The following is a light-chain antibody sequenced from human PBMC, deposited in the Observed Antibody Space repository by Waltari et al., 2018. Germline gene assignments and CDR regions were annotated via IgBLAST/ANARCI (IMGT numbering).Light chain of an antibody. CDR3: SSYAGSNNLV. J-gene: IGLJ2*01. Sequence: QSVLTQPPSASGSPGQSVTISCTGTSSDVGDYVSWYQQHPGKAPKLMISEVTKRPSGGPDRFSGSKSGNTASLTVSGLQAEDEADYYCSSYAGSNNLVFGGGTKLTVL. V-gene: IGLV2-8*01. CDR2: EVT. CDR1: SSDVGDY.